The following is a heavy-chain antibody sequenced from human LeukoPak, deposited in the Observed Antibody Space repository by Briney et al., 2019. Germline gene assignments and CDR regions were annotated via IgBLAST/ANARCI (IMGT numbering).Heavy chain of an antibody. Sequence: ESAVKVSFKACGYTFSKYDITWVRQAPGQGLECMGWISTYNDNPNYAQKFQGRVTMTTGTSTSTAYLDLRSLRSDDTAVYFCARLMGPPDYWGQGTRVTVSS. CDR3: ARLMGPPDY. V-gene: IGHV1-18*01. CDR1: GYTFSKYD. J-gene: IGHJ4*02. D-gene: IGHD2-8*01. CDR2: ISTYNDNP.